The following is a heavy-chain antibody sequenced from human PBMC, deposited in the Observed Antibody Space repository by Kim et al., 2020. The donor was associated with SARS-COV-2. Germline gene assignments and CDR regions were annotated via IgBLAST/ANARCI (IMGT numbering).Heavy chain of an antibody. J-gene: IGHJ5*01. D-gene: IGHD1-7*01. V-gene: IGHV4-59*13. CDR2: IYYSGSV. CDR3: VRSPGTNYYWFDS. Sequence: SETLSLTCTVSGGSISSYYWSWIRQPPGKGLEWIGHIYYSGSVEYNPSLKNRVTISVDTSKKQFSLDLTSVTAADTAVYYCVRSPGTNYYWFDSWGQGTLVTVSS. CDR1: GGSISSYY.